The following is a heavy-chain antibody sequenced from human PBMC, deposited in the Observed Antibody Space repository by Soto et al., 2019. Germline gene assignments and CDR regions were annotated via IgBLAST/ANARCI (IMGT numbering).Heavy chain of an antibody. CDR2: INHSGSN. D-gene: IGHD5-12*01. CDR1: GGSISSSNW. CDR3: ARSHIVPRLFMYPYDY. Sequence: SETLSLTCAVSGGSISSSNWWSWVRQPPGKGLEWIGEINHSGSNNYNPSLKSRVTISVDTSKNQFSLKLSSVTAADTAVYYCARSHIVPRLFMYPYDYWGQGTLVTVSS. V-gene: IGHV4-4*02. J-gene: IGHJ4*02.